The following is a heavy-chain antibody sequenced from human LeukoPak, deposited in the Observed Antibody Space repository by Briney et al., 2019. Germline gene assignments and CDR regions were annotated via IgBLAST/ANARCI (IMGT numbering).Heavy chain of an antibody. CDR1: GYTLTELS. CDR3: ATVGDILTGPEYAFDI. J-gene: IGHJ3*02. CDR2: FDPEDGET. Sequence: APVKVSCKVSGYTLTELSMHWVRQAPGKGLEWMGGFDPEDGETIYAQKFQGRVTMTEDTSTDTAYMELSSLRSEDTAVYYCATVGDILTGPEYAFDIWGQGTMVTVSS. D-gene: IGHD3-9*01. V-gene: IGHV1-24*01.